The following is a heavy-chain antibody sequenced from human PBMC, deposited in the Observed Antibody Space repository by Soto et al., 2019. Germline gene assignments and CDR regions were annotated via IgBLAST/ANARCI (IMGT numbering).Heavy chain of an antibody. Sequence: SGPTLLNPTQTLTLTFTFSGFSRSTSGLGVGWIRQPPGKALEWLALIYWDDDKRYSPSLKSRLTITKDTSKNQVVLTMTNMDPVDTATYYCAHAKGYSSSWQVYYYYGMDVRAQRTTVTVS. D-gene: IGHD6-13*01. J-gene: IGHJ6*02. CDR2: IYWDDDK. CDR3: AHAKGYSSSWQVYYYYGMDV. CDR1: GFSRSTSGLG. V-gene: IGHV2-5*02.